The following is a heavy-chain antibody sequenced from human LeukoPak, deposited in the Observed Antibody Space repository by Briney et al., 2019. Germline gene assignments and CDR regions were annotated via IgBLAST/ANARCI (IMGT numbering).Heavy chain of an antibody. CDR1: GYTFTNYA. V-gene: IGHV1-3*03. CDR3: AIRDGHTDH. D-gene: IGHD5-24*01. CDR2: INPANGYA. J-gene: IGHJ4*02. Sequence: GASVKVSCKASGYTFTNYAMHWVRQAPGQRPEWLGWINPANGYAKYSQELQGRVLITRGTSPSTAYMELSSLRSEDMAIYYCAIRDGHTDHWGQGTLVTVSS.